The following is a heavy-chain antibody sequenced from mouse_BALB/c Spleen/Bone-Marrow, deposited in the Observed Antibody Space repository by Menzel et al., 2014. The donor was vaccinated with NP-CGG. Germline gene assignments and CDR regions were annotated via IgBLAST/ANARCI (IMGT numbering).Heavy chain of an antibody. V-gene: IGHV1S81*02. J-gene: IGHJ4*01. CDR1: GYTFTGYW. Sequence: VQRVESGAELVKPGASVKLSCKASGYTFTGYWMHWVKQRPEQGLEWIGEINPSNGRTNYNEKFKSMATLTVDKSSSTASMQLSSLTSEDSAVFYCARLIYGRGYIVDFWVQGTSVTVSS. CDR3: ARLIYGRGYIVDF. CDR2: INPSNGRT. D-gene: IGHD1-1*01.